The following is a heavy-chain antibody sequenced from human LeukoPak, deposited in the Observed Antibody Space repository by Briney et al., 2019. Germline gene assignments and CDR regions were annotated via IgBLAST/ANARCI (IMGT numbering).Heavy chain of an antibody. J-gene: IGHJ6*02. CDR3: TSFQGYGDYYYYGMDV. CDR2: IRSKAYGGTT. CDR1: GFTFGDYA. V-gene: IGHV3-49*04. D-gene: IGHD4-17*01. Sequence: GWSLRLSCTASGFTFGDYAMSWVRQAPGKGLEWVGFIRSKAYGGTTEYAASVKGRFTISKDDSKSIAYLQMNSLKTEDTAVYYCTSFQGYGDYYYYGMDVWGQGTTVTVSS.